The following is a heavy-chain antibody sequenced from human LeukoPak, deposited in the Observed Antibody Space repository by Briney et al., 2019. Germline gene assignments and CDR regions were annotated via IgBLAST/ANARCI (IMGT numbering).Heavy chain of an antibody. CDR1: GGSISSYY. Sequence: PSETLSLTCTVSGGSISSYYWSWIRQPPGKGLEWIGYIYYSGSTNYNPSLKIRVTISVDTSKNQFSLKLSSVTAADTAVYYCASPNCSGGSCYSSWSAFDIWGQGTMVTVSS. CDR2: IYYSGST. CDR3: ASPNCSGGSCYSSWSAFDI. D-gene: IGHD2-15*01. V-gene: IGHV4-59*01. J-gene: IGHJ3*02.